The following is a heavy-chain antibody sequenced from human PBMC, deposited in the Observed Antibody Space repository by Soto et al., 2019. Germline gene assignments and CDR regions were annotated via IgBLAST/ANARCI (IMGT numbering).Heavy chain of an antibody. CDR2: IIPLFGIL. Sequence: QVQLVQSGAEVKKPGSSVNVSCKASGGTFSNHLISWVRQAPGQGLEWMGTIIPLFGILNYAQKWQGRVTISADKSTSTAYMELSSLRSDDTAVYYCASGSLYGSGSYPVDYWGQGTLVTVSS. CDR1: GGTFSNHL. J-gene: IGHJ4*01. V-gene: IGHV1-69*02. D-gene: IGHD3-10*01. CDR3: ASGSLYGSGSYPVDY.